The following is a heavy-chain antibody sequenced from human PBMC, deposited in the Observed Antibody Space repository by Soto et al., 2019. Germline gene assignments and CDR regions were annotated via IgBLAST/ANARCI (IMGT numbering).Heavy chain of an antibody. CDR2: IYYSGST. D-gene: IGHD2-2*01. Sequence: SETLSLTCTVSGGSISSGGYYWSWIRQHPGKGLEWIGYIYYSGSTYYSPSLKSRVTISVDTSKNQFSLKLSSVTAADTAVYYCARVKVVPAAISPAMDVWGKGTTVT. J-gene: IGHJ6*03. V-gene: IGHV4-31*03. CDR1: GGSISSGGYY. CDR3: ARVKVVPAAISPAMDV.